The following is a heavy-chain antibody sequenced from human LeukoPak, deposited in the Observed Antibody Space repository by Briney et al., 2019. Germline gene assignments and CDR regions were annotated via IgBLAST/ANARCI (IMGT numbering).Heavy chain of an antibody. Sequence: ASVKVSCKASGYTFTNYAMNWVRQAPGQGLEWMGWINTNTGKPTYGQGFTGRFVFSLDTSVSTAYLQISSLKAEDSAVYYCARALGDSCCYWAFDIWGLGTMVTVSS. V-gene: IGHV7-4-1*02. CDR3: ARALGDSCCYWAFDI. D-gene: IGHD3-22*01. CDR1: GYTFTNYA. J-gene: IGHJ3*02. CDR2: INTNTGKP.